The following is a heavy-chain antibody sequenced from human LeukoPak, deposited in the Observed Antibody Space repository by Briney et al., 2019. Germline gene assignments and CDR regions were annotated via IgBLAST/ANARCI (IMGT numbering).Heavy chain of an antibody. J-gene: IGHJ1*01. V-gene: IGHV4-59*08. CDR1: GGSISSYY. CDR2: TYYTGST. Sequence: SETLSLTCTVSGGSISSYYWSWIRQSPGKGLEWIGYTYYTGSTNYNPSLKSRLTISVDTSKNQFSLTLSSATAADTAVYYCAGRGQRYFRDWGQGTLVTVSS. D-gene: IGHD3-9*01. CDR3: AGRGQRYFRD.